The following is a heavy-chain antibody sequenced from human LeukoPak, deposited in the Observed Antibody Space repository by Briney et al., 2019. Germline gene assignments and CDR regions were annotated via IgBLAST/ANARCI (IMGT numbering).Heavy chain of an antibody. V-gene: IGHV3-48*03. CDR2: IRSSGSTI. CDR1: GFTFSSYE. CDR3: ARVEASGYDYGAFDY. Sequence: GGSLRLSCAASGFTFSSYEMNWVRQAPGKGLEWVSYIRSSGSTIYYADSVKGRFTISRDNAKNSLYLQMNSLRAEDTAVYYCARVEASGYDYGAFDYWGQGTLVTVSS. D-gene: IGHD5-12*01. J-gene: IGHJ4*02.